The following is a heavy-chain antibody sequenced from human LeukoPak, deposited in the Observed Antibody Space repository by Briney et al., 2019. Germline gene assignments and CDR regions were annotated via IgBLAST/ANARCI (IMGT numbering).Heavy chain of an antibody. D-gene: IGHD2-8*01. CDR3: ARDKSVVNGYPAVMFDP. V-gene: IGHV6-1*01. J-gene: IGHJ5*02. CDR1: GDSVSSNSAA. Sequence: SQTLSLTCAISGDSVSSNSAAWNWIRQSPSRGLEWLGRTYYRSKWYNDYAVSVKSRITINPDTSKNQFSLQLNSVTPEDTAVYYCARDKSVVNGYPAVMFDPWGQGILVTVSS. CDR2: TYYRSKWYN.